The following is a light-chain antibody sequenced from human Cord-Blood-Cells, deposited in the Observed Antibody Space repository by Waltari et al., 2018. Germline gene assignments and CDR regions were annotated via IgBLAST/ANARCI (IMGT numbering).Light chain of an antibody. CDR1: SSDVGSYNL. V-gene: IGLV2-23*01. Sequence: QSALTQPASVSGSPGQSITISCTGTSSDVGSYNLVSWYQQHPGKAPKLMIYEGSKRSSGVSNRFSGSKSGNTASLTISGLQAEDEADYYCCSYAGSSRVFGGGTKLTVL. J-gene: IGLJ3*02. CDR3: CSYAGSSRV. CDR2: EGS.